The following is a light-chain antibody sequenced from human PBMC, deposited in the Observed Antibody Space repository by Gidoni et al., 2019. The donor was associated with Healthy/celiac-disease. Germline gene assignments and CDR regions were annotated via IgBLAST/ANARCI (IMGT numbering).Light chain of an antibody. CDR2: GAS. CDR1: QSVSSSY. V-gene: IGKV3-20*01. CDR3: QQYDSSPYS. Sequence: LTLLPATLSLSPGETPTLAGRASQSVSSSYLAWYQQKPGQAPRLLIYGASSRATGIPDRFSGSGSGTDFTLTISRLEPEDFAVYYCQQYDSSPYSFGQGTKLEIK. J-gene: IGKJ2*03.